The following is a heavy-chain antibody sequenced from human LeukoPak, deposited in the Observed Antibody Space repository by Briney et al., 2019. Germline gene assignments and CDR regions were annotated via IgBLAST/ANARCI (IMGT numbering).Heavy chain of an antibody. CDR3: ARGGPRYCSGGSCYFGY. V-gene: IGHV4-34*01. CDR2: INHSGST. D-gene: IGHD2-15*01. J-gene: IGHJ4*02. CDR1: GGSFSGYY. Sequence: KPSETLSLTCAVYGGSFSGYYWSWIRQPPGKGLEWIGEINHSGSTNYNPSLKSRVTMSVDTSKNQFSLKLSSVTAADTAVYYCARGGPRYCSGGSCYFGYWGQGTLVTVSS.